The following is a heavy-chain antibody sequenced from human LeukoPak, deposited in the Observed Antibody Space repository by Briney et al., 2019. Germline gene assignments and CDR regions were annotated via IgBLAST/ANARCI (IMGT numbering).Heavy chain of an antibody. CDR3: ARLYGTFLEWSPYFDY. CDR1: GFTVSSNF. Sequence: GSLRLSCAASGFTVSSNFMSWVRQAPGKGLEWVSVIYSGGSTYYADSVKGRFTISRHNSKNTLYLQMNSLRAEDTAVYYCARLYGTFLEWSPYFDYWGQGTLVAVSS. D-gene: IGHD3-3*02. V-gene: IGHV3-53*04. CDR2: IYSGGST. J-gene: IGHJ4*02.